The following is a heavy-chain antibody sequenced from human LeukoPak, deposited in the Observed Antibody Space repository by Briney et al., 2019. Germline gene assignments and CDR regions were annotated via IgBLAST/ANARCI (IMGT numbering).Heavy chain of an antibody. CDR1: GGSISSGGYS. J-gene: IGHJ6*02. V-gene: IGHV4-30-2*01. Sequence: SQTLSLTCAVSGGSISSGGYSWSWIRQPPGKGLEWIGYIYHSGSTYYNPSLKSRVTISVDTSRNQFSLKLSSVTAADTAVYYCARGLRFGELLRYYYYYGMDVWGQGTTVTVSS. CDR3: ARGLRFGELLRYYYYYGMDV. D-gene: IGHD3-10*01. CDR2: IYHSGST.